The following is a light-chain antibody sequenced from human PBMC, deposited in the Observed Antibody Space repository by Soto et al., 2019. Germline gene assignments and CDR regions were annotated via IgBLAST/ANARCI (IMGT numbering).Light chain of an antibody. CDR1: SSDVGGYDY. CDR2: EVS. V-gene: IGLV2-8*01. CDR3: SSYAGNNTVV. J-gene: IGLJ2*01. Sequence: QSALTQPPSASGSPGQSVTISCTGTSSDVGGYDYVSWYQQHPAKAPKLIIYEVSKRPSGVPDRISASKSGNTASLTVSGLQSEDEANYYCSSYAGNNTVVFGGGTKLTVL.